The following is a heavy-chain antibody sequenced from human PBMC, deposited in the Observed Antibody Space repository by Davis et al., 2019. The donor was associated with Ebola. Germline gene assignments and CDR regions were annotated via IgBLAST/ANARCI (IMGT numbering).Heavy chain of an antibody. J-gene: IGHJ4*02. V-gene: IGHV1-69*04. CDR3: ARDQGDIVAVVAAANYFDY. D-gene: IGHD2-15*01. Sequence: AASVRVSCKASGGTFSSYSISWVRQAPGQGLEWMGRIIPILGIANYAQKFQGRVTITTDKSTSTLYMALSSLRSEDTAVYYCARDQGDIVAVVAAANYFDYWGQGILVTVSS. CDR1: GGTFSSYS. CDR2: IIPILGIA.